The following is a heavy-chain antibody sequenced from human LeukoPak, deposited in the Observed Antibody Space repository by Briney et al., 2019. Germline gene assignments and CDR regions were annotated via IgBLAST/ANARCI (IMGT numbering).Heavy chain of an antibody. V-gene: IGHV4-4*02. CDR1: GVSISTSEW. D-gene: IGHD3-9*01. CDR2: IHRDGRT. J-gene: IGHJ4*02. CDR3: GKTDIYFNPIDY. Sequence: PSGTLSLTCAVSGVSISTSEWWIWVRQPPGQGLEWIGEIHRDGRTRYNPSLTSRVTMSMDYSKNQFSLNVRFVTAADTAIYYCGKTDIYFNPIDYWGPGSLVTVFS.